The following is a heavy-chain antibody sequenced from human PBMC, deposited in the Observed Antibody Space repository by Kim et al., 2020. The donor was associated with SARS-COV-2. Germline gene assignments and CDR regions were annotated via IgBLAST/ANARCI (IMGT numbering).Heavy chain of an antibody. Sequence: GGSLRLSCAASGFTFTSTWMHWVRQAPGKGLVWVSGINGAGITTTSADSVKGRFTISRDNAKNTLSLQMSDLRAEDTAMYYCTTSFIANYVNWGQGTPVTVSS. CDR3: TTSFIANYVN. J-gene: IGHJ4*02. CDR2: INGAGITT. D-gene: IGHD1-7*01. V-gene: IGHV3-74*01. CDR1: GFTFTSTW.